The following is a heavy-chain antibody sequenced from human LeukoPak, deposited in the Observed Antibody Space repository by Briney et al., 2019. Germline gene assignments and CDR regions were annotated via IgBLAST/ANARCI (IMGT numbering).Heavy chain of an antibody. CDR3: ARSPRGRWHTPYGMDV. CDR2: INHSGST. D-gene: IGHD4-23*01. Sequence: SETLSLTCAVYGGSFSGYYWSWIRQPPGKGLEWIGEINHSGSTNYNPSLKSRVTISVDTSKNQFSLKLSSVTAADTAVYYCARSPRGRWHTPYGMDVWGQGTTVTVSS. V-gene: IGHV4-34*01. J-gene: IGHJ6*02. CDR1: GGSFSGYY.